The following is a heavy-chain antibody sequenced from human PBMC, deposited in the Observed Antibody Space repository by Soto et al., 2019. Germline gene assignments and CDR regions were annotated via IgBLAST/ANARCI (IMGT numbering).Heavy chain of an antibody. V-gene: IGHV3-30*18. CDR1: GFTFSSYG. D-gene: IGHD3-22*01. CDR2: ISYDGSNK. CDR3: ANGYYDSSGYYRPSLAFDI. Sequence: HVQLVESGGGVVQPGRSLRLSCAASGFTFSSYGMHWVRQAPGKGLEWVAVISYDGSNKYYADSVKGRFTISRDNSKNTLYLQMNSLRAEDTAVYYCANGYYDSSGYYRPSLAFDIWGQGTMVTVSS. J-gene: IGHJ3*02.